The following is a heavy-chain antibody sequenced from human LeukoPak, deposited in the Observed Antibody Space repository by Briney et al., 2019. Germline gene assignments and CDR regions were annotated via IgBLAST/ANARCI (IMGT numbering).Heavy chain of an antibody. D-gene: IGHD1-26*01. CDR1: GFTFSSCG. Sequence: GGSLRLSCAASGFTFSSCGFNWVRQAPGKGLEWVSSIGPTGTDRYYADSVRGRFTISRDNAKNSMYLQMNSLKTEDTAVYYCARDYSGYFDYWGQGTLVTVSS. CDR3: ARDYSGYFDY. CDR2: IGPTGTDR. J-gene: IGHJ4*02. V-gene: IGHV3-21*04.